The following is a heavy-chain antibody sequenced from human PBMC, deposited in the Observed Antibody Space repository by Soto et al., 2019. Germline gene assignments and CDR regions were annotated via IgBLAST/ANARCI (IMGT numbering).Heavy chain of an antibody. D-gene: IGHD6-13*01. CDR3: ARDFGSRWYYFDY. J-gene: IGHJ4*02. Sequence: QVQLVESGGGVVQPGRSLRLSCAASGFTFSSYVMHWVRQAPGKGLEWVAVIWYDGSNKYYADSVKSRFTISRDNSKNTLYLQMNSLRVEDTAVYYCARDFGSRWYYFDYWGQGTLVTVSS. CDR2: IWYDGSNK. CDR1: GFTFSSYV. V-gene: IGHV3-33*01.